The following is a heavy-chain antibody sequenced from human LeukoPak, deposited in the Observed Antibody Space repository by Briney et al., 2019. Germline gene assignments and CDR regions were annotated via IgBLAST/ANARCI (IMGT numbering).Heavy chain of an antibody. D-gene: IGHD4-17*01. J-gene: IGHJ3*01. CDR3: AKAPNGDYVGAFDS. CDR2: IRGDVGGGGT. CDR1: GLTFSNYA. Sequence: GGSLRLSCAASGLTFSNYAMTWVRQAPGKGLEWVSSIRGDVGGGGTSYTDSVKGRFTVYRDNSKNTLYLQMNSLRARDTAVYYCAKAPNGDYVGAFDSWGQGTLVTVSS. V-gene: IGHV3-23*01.